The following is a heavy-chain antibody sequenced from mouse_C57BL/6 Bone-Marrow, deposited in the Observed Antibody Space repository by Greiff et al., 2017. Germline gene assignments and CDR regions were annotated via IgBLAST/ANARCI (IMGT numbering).Heavy chain of an antibody. D-gene: IGHD1-1*01. CDR3: TTRATVVAFDY. V-gene: IGHV14-1*01. Sequence: VQLQQSGAELVRPGASVKLSCTASGFNIKDYYMHWVKQRPEQGLEWIGRIDPEGGDTEYAPKFQGKATMTADTSSNTAYLQLSSLTSEDTAVYYCTTRATVVAFDYWGQGTTLTVSS. CDR1: GFNIKDYY. CDR2: IDPEGGDT. J-gene: IGHJ2*01.